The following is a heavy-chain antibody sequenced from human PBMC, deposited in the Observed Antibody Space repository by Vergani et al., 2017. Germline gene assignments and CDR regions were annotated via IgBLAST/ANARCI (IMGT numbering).Heavy chain of an antibody. CDR3: ARDRAGAARYWYFDL. Sequence: EVQLVESGGGLVQPGGSLRLSCAASGFTFSSYSMNWVRQAPGKGLEWVSYISSSSSTIYYSDSVKGRFTISRDNAKNSLYLQMNSLGAEDTAVYYCARDRAGAARYWYFDLWGRGTLVTVSS. D-gene: IGHD6-6*01. J-gene: IGHJ2*01. CDR2: ISSSSSTI. CDR1: GFTFSSYS. V-gene: IGHV3-48*01.